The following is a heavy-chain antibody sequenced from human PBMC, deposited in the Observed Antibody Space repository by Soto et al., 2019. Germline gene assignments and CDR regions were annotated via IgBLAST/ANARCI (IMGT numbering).Heavy chain of an antibody. CDR1: GYSFTSYW. V-gene: IGHV5-51*01. CDR2: IYPGDSDT. CDR3: AGGGVRGVITRTRDYYGMDV. Sequence: GETLKISCKGSGYSFTSYWIGWVRQMPGKGLEWMGIIYPGDSDTRYSPSFQGQVTISADKSISTAYLQWSSLKASDTAMYYCAGGGVRGVITRTRDYYGMDVWGQGTTVTVSS. J-gene: IGHJ6*02. D-gene: IGHD3-10*01.